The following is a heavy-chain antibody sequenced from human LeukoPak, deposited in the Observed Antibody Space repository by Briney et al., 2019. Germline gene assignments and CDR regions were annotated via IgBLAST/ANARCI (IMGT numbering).Heavy chain of an antibody. CDR2: IKQDGSEK. D-gene: IGHD6-19*01. V-gene: IGHV3-7*01. Sequence: GGSLRLSCAASGFTFSSYWMSWVRQAPGKGLKWVANIKQDGSEKYYVDSVKGRFTISRDNAKNSLYLQMNSLRAEDTAVYYCAKVRIAVAGYFDYWGQGTLVTVSS. CDR1: GFTFSSYW. J-gene: IGHJ4*02. CDR3: AKVRIAVAGYFDY.